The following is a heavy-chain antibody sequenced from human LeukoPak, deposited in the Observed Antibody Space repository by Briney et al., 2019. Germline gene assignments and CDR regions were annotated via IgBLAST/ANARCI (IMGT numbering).Heavy chain of an antibody. V-gene: IGHV3-53*01. CDR3: ARGLGYCTSTTCLLPFDY. CDR1: GFTVSTYY. J-gene: IGHJ4*02. Sequence: GSVRLSCAASGFTVSTYYMTWVRQAPGKGLECVSVIYSGGSTYYADSVKGRFTVSRDNSKNTLYLQMNSLRAEDTAMYYCARGLGYCTSTTCLLPFDYWGQGTLVTVSS. D-gene: IGHD2-2*01. CDR2: IYSGGST.